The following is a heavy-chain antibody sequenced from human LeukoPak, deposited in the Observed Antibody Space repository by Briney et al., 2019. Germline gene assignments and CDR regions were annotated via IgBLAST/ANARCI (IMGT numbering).Heavy chain of an antibody. J-gene: IGHJ3*02. D-gene: IGHD3-3*01. CDR1: GGSISSGDYY. Sequence: SETLSLTCTVSGGSISSGDYYWSWIRQPPGKGLEWIGYIYYSGRTYYNPSLKSRVTISVDTAKNQYSLKLSSATAADTAVYYCASVHSHFGVVGAFDIWGQGTMVTVSS. CDR3: ASVHSHFGVVGAFDI. V-gene: IGHV4-30-4*08. CDR2: IYYSGRT.